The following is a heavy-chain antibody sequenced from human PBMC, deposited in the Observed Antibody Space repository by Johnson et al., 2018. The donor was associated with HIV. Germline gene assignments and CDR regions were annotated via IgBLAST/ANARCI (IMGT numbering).Heavy chain of an antibody. V-gene: IGHV3-11*04. D-gene: IGHD2-21*01. CDR2: ISTSCGTL. CDR1: GFIFNDYY. CDR3: ARRMVVGYHALDF. J-gene: IGHJ3*01. Sequence: QEQLVESGGGLVKAGGSLRLSCAASGFIFNDYYMSWIRQAPGKGLELLSYISTSCGTLYYADSVKDRFTIFRDNAKSSLYLQMNSLRVEDTAIYYCARRMVVGYHALDFWGQGTVVSVPS.